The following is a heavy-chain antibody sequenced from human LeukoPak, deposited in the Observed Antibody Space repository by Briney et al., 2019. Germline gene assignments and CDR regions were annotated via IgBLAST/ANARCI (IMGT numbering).Heavy chain of an antibody. CDR1: GYTFTGYF. Sequence: ASVTVSFTASGYTFTGYFMHWVRQAPGQGIEWMGWINPNSGGTSYLQNFQGRVTMTRDTSISTAYMDLSRLRSDDTAVYYCARGRPGDYFDYWGQGTLVTVSS. V-gene: IGHV1-2*02. CDR2: INPNSGGT. CDR3: ARGRPGDYFDY. D-gene: IGHD6-25*01. J-gene: IGHJ4*02.